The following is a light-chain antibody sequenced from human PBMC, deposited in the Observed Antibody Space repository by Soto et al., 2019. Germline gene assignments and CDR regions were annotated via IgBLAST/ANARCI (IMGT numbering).Light chain of an antibody. Sequence: QSVLTQPPSASGSPGQSVTISCTGTSSDVGGYNYVSWYQQHPGKAPKLMIYEVSKRPSGVPDRFSGSKSGNTASLTGSGLQAEDEADYYCSSYAGSNVVFGGGTQLTVL. V-gene: IGLV2-8*01. CDR2: EVS. CDR1: SSDVGGYNY. CDR3: SSYAGSNVV. J-gene: IGLJ2*01.